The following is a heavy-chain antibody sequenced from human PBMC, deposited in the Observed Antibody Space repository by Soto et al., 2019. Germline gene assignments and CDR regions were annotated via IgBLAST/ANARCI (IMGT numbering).Heavy chain of an antibody. CDR3: ATRRDASYYYYGMDV. V-gene: IGHV3-23*01. D-gene: IGHD2-2*01. J-gene: IGHJ6*02. CDR1: GFTFSTYA. Sequence: GGSLRLSCAASGFTFSTYAMSWVRQAPGKGLEWVSAISGSGGSTHYADSVKGRFTISRDNSKNTLFLQMNSLRAEDTAVYYCATRRDASYYYYGMDVWGQGTTVTVSS. CDR2: ISGSGGST.